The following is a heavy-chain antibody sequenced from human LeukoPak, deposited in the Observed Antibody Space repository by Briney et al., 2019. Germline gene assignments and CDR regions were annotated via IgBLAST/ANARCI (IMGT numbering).Heavy chain of an antibody. D-gene: IGHD5-18*01. V-gene: IGHV4-59*01. CDR1: GGSISSYY. CDR2: IYYSGST. J-gene: IGHJ6*02. CDR3: ASRDTAIPSYYYGMDV. Sequence: PSETLSLTCTVSGGSISSYYWSWIRQPPGKGLEWIGYIYYSGSTNYNPSLKSRVTISVDTSKNQFSLKLSSVTAADTAVYYCASRDTAIPSYYYGMDVWGQGTTVTVSS.